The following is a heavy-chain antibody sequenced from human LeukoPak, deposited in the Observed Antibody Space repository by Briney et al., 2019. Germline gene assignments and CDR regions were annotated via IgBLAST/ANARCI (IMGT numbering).Heavy chain of an antibody. CDR2: ISSSSRTI. CDR3: ARAPHTAMVSHPVFDY. J-gene: IGHJ4*02. D-gene: IGHD5-18*01. Sequence: GGSLRLSCAGSGFTFSSYSMNWVRQAPGKGLEWVSYISSSSRTIYYADSVKGRFTISRDNAKNSLYLQMNSLRAEDTAVYYCARAPHTAMVSHPVFDYWGQGTLVTVSS. V-gene: IGHV3-48*01. CDR1: GFTFSSYS.